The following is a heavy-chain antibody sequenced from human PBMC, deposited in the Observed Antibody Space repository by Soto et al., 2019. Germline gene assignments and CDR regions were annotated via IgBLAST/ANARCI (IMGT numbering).Heavy chain of an antibody. CDR3: TTGDY. CDR1: GFIFTSAF. Sequence: EVQLVESGGGLVKPGGSRRLSCAGSGFIFTSAFMSWVRQTPGKGLEWVARIKSKAAGGTIDYAAPVKDRFTISRDDFQNTVSLQMDSLKAEDTGLYYCTTGDYWGQGILVTVSS. J-gene: IGHJ4*02. V-gene: IGHV3-15*01. CDR2: IKSKAAGGTI.